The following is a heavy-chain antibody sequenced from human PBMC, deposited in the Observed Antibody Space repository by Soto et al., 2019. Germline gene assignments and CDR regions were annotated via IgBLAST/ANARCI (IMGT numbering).Heavy chain of an antibody. CDR3: DRDAWPVVRGILISGGMDV. V-gene: IGHV4-30-4*01. CDR1: GGSISSGDYY. D-gene: IGHD3-10*01. J-gene: IGHJ6*02. CDR2: ISYSGST. Sequence: SETLSLTCTVSGGSISSGDYYWSWIRQPPGKGLEWIGYISYSGSTYYNPSLKSRVTISVDTSNNQFSLKLSSVTVADTAVYSCDRDAWPVVRGILISGGMDVWGQGTTVTVSS.